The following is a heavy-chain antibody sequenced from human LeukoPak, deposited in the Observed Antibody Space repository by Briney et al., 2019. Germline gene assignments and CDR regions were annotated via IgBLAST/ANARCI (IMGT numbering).Heavy chain of an antibody. D-gene: IGHD2/OR15-2a*01. Sequence: GASVKVSCKASGYNFLNYGVSWVRQGPGQGLEWMGWISAYHGSTNYAQKVQGRVTMTTNTSTSTAYMELSRLRSDDTAVYYCARVLSSNIDYWGQGTPVTVSS. CDR1: GYNFLNYG. V-gene: IGHV1-18*01. J-gene: IGHJ4*02. CDR3: ARVLSSNIDY. CDR2: ISAYHGST.